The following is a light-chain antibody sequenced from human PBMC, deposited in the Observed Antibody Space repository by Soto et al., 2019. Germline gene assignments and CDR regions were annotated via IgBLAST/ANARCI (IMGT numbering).Light chain of an antibody. Sequence: QSAMTPPASVSGSPGQSLNTSCTGTSSDVGGYNYVSWYQQHPGKAPKLMIYEVSNRPSGVSNRFSGSKSGNTASLTISGLQAEDEADYYCSSYTSSSTLVFGTGTKVTAL. CDR2: EVS. CDR1: SSDVGGYNY. V-gene: IGLV2-14*01. J-gene: IGLJ1*01. CDR3: SSYTSSSTLV.